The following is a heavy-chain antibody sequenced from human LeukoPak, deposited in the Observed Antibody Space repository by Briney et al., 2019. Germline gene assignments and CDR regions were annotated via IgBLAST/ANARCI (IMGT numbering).Heavy chain of an antibody. Sequence: ASVKVSCKASGYTFTSYAMHWVRQAPGQRLEWMGWINAGNGNTKYSQKFQGRVTITGDTSASTAYMELSRLRSDDTAVYYCARVAAGAGGYFDYWGQGTLVTVSS. CDR2: INAGNGNT. CDR3: ARVAAGAGGYFDY. CDR1: GYTFTSYA. D-gene: IGHD6-13*01. J-gene: IGHJ4*02. V-gene: IGHV1-3*01.